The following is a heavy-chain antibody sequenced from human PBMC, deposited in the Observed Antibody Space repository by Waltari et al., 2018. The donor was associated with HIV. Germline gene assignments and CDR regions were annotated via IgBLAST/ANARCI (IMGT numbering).Heavy chain of an antibody. J-gene: IGHJ6*02. CDR3: AKEETRVFSSTSFYYYYGMDV. CDR1: GFIFSSYG. Sequence: QVRLVESGGGVVQPGKSLRLSCAASGFIFSSYGMPWVRQAPGKGLEWVAVISYDGTNKYSADSVKGRFTISRDNSKNMLYLQINSLRAEDTAVYFCAKEETRVFSSTSFYYYYGMDVWGQGTTVTVSS. V-gene: IGHV3-30*18. CDR2: ISYDGTNK. D-gene: IGHD6-13*01.